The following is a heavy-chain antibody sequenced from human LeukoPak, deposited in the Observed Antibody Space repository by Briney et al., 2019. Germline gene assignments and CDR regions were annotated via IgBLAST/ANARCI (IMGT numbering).Heavy chain of an antibody. Sequence: GGSLRLSCAASGFTFSSYAMSWVRQAPGKGLEWVSVIYSGGSTYYADSVKGRFTISRDNSKNTLYLQMNSLRAEDTAVYYCARDLVVHDRDYWGQGTLVTVSS. CDR1: GFTFSSYA. J-gene: IGHJ4*02. V-gene: IGHV3-66*01. CDR3: ARDLVVHDRDY. D-gene: IGHD2-8*02. CDR2: IYSGGST.